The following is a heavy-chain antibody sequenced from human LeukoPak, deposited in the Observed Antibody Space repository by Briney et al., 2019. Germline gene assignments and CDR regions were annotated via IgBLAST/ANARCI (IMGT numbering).Heavy chain of an antibody. CDR3: ARDPGGVVVVAATKPFDY. D-gene: IGHD2-15*01. Sequence: GGSLRLSCAASGFTFSSYSMNWVRQAPGKGLEWVSSISNSSSYIYYADSVKGRFTISRDNAKNSLYLQMNSLRAEDTAVYYCARDPGGVVVVAATKPFDYWGQGTLVTVSS. V-gene: IGHV3-21*01. CDR1: GFTFSSYS. CDR2: ISNSSSYI. J-gene: IGHJ4*02.